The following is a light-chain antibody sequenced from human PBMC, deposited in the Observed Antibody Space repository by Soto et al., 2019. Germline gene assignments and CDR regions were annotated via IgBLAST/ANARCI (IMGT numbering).Light chain of an antibody. CDR1: QSVNSNY. Sequence: EIVMTQSPATLSVSPGERATLSCRASQSVNSNYLAWYEQKPGQAPRRLIYGASSRATDIPDRFSGSGSGTDFTLTISSLEPEDFAVYYCQQYSTWLWTFGQGTKVDI. CDR3: QQYSTWLWT. CDR2: GAS. V-gene: IGKV3-20*01. J-gene: IGKJ1*01.